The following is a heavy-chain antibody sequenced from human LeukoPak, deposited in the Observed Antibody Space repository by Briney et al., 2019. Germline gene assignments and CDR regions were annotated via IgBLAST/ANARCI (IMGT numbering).Heavy chain of an antibody. CDR1: GFTFSSYW. CDR2: IWYDGSNK. Sequence: GGSLRLSCAVSGFTFSSYWMHWVRQAPGKGLEWVAVIWYDGSNKYYADSVKGRFTISRDNSKNTLYLQMNSLRAEDTAVYYCARDGYYYDSSGYYPFDYWGQGTLVTVSS. V-gene: IGHV3-33*08. D-gene: IGHD3-22*01. J-gene: IGHJ4*02. CDR3: ARDGYYYDSSGYYPFDY.